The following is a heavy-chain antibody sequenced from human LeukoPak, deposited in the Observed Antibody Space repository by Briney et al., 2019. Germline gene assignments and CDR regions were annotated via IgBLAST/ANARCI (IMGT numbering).Heavy chain of an antibody. V-gene: IGHV3-23*01. CDR2: ISGSGGST. Sequence: GSLRLSCAASGFTFSTYGMNWVRQAPGKGLEWVSVISGSGGSTYYADSVKGRFTISRDNSKNTLYLQMNSLRAEDTAVYYCARVGYSSSWSPSDYWGQGALVTVSS. CDR3: ARVGYSSSWSPSDY. D-gene: IGHD6-13*01. J-gene: IGHJ4*02. CDR1: GFTFSTYG.